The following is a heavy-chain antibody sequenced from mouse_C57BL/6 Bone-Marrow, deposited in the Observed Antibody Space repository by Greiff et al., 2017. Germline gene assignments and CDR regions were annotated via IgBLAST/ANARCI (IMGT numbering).Heavy chain of an antibody. D-gene: IGHD2-10*01. CDR1: GYAFSNSW. Sequence: QVQLQQSGPELVKPGASVKISCKASGYAFSNSWMNWVKQRPGKGLEWIGRIYPGDGDTNYNGKFKGKATLTADKSSSTAYMQLSILTSEDSAVYFCARSYHDDWGTGTTVTVSS. V-gene: IGHV1-82*01. CDR3: ARSYHDD. J-gene: IGHJ1*03. CDR2: IYPGDGDT.